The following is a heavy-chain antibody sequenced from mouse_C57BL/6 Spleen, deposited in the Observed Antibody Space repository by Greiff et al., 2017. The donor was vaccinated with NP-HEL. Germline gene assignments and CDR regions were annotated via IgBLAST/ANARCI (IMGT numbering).Heavy chain of an antibody. D-gene: IGHD2-4*01. CDR2: IHPNSGST. Sequence: QVQLKQPGAELVKPGASVKLSCKASGYTFTSYWMHWVKQRPGQGLEWIGMIHPNSGSTNYNEKFKSKATLTVDKSSSTAYMQLSSLTSEDSAVYYCARGEIYYDYDVDYWGQGTTLTVSS. V-gene: IGHV1-64*01. CDR1: GYTFTSYW. J-gene: IGHJ2*01. CDR3: ARGEIYYDYDVDY.